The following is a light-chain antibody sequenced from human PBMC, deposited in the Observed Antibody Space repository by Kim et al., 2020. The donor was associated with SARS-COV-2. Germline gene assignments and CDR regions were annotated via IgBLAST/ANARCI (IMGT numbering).Light chain of an antibody. CDR2: MVS. Sequence: PASIACRSSQSLLYSTGNTYLNWFLQRPGQSPRRLIYMVSKRDSGVPDRFSGSGSGTDFTLKISRVEAEDVGVYYCMQGTHWPFTFGPGTKVDIK. CDR1: QSLLYSTGNTY. CDR3: MQGTHWPFT. J-gene: IGKJ3*01. V-gene: IGKV2-30*01.